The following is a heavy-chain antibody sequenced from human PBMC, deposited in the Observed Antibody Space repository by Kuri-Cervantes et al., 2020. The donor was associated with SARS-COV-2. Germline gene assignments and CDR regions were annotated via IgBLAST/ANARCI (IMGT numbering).Heavy chain of an antibody. V-gene: IGHV1-2*04. CDR3: ARESGSNYAINYYYGMDV. CDR1: GYTFTGYY. D-gene: IGHD4-11*01. Sequence: ASVKVSCKASGYTFTGYYMHWVRQAPGQGLEWMGWINPNSGGTNYAQKFQGWVTMTRDTSISTAYMELSSLRSEDTAVYYCARESGSNYAINYYYGMDVWGQGTTVTVSS. CDR2: INPNSGGT. J-gene: IGHJ6*02.